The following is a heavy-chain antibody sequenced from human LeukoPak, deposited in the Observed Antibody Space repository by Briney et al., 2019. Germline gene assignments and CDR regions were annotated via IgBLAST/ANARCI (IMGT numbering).Heavy chain of an antibody. CDR2: IYYSGST. J-gene: IGHJ4*02. D-gene: IGHD6-19*01. CDR3: ARAGSGWSFDY. V-gene: IGHV4-59*01. CDR1: GGSISSYY. Sequence: SETLSLTCTVSGGSISSYYWSWIRQPPGKGLEWIGDIYYSGSTNYNPSLKSRVTISVDTSKNQFSLNLSSVTAADTAVYYCARAGSGWSFDYWGQGTLVTVSS.